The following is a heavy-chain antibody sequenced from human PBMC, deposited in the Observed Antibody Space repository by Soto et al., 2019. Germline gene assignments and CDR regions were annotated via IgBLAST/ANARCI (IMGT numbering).Heavy chain of an antibody. J-gene: IGHJ5*02. CDR2: IYYSGST. Sequence: SETLSLTCTVSGGSISSYYWSWIRQPPGKGLEWIGYIYYSGSTNYNPSLKSRVTISVDTSKNQFSLKLSSVTAADTAVYYCARHEILWKYQPPLGWFDPWGQGTLVTVSS. V-gene: IGHV4-59*08. CDR1: GGSISSYY. D-gene: IGHD2-2*01. CDR3: ARHEILWKYQPPLGWFDP.